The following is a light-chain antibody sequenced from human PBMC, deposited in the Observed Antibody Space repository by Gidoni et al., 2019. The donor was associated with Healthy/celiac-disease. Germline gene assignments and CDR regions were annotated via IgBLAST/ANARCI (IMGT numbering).Light chain of an antibody. CDR2: GKN. J-gene: IGLJ3*02. Sequence: SSELTQDHAVSVALGQTVRITCQGDSLRSYYASWYQQKPGKAPVLVIYGKNNRPSGIPDRFSGSSSGNTASLTITGAQAEDEADYYCNSRDSSGNHLWVFGGGTKLTVL. V-gene: IGLV3-19*01. CDR1: SLRSYY. CDR3: NSRDSSGNHLWV.